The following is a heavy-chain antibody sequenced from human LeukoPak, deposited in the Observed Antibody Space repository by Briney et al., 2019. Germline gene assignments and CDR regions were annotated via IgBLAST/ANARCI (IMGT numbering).Heavy chain of an antibody. CDR2: ISAYNGNT. V-gene: IGHV1-18*01. J-gene: IGHJ5*02. D-gene: IGHD1-1*01. CDR1: GYTSTSYG. CDR3: ARVPQGTGANWFDP. Sequence: ASVKVSCKASGYTSTSYGISWVRQAPGQGLEWMGWISAYNGNTNYAQKLQGRVTMTTDTSTSTAYMELRSLRSDDTAVYYCARVPQGTGANWFDPWGQGTLVTVSS.